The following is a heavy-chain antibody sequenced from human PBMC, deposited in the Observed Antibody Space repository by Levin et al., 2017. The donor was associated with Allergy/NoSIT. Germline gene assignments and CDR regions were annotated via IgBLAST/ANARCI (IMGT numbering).Heavy chain of an antibody. D-gene: IGHD6-13*01. CDR2: IYYSGST. J-gene: IGHJ3*02. Sequence: SQTLSLTCTVSGGSISSGDYYWSWIRQPPGKGLEWIGYIYYSGSTYYNPSLKSRVTISVDTSKNQFSLKLSSVTAADTAVYYCAREATDSSSWPDAFDSWGQGTMVTVSS. CDR3: AREATDSSSWPDAFDS. V-gene: IGHV4-30-4*01. CDR1: GGSISSGDYY.